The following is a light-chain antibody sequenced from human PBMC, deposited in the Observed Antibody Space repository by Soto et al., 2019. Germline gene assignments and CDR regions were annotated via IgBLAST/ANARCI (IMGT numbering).Light chain of an antibody. Sequence: QSALNQPASVSESPGQSNTISCTGTSSDVGGYNYVSWYQQHPGKAPKLMIYEVSNRPSGVSNRFSGSKSGNTASLTISGLQAEDEADYYCSSYTSSSTRVFGGGTQLTVL. CDR3: SSYTSSSTRV. CDR2: EVS. J-gene: IGLJ3*02. V-gene: IGLV2-14*01. CDR1: SSDVGGYNY.